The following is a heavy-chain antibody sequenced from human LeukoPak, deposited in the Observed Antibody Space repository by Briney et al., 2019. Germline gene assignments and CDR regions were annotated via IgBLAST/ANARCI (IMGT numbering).Heavy chain of an antibody. J-gene: IGHJ5*02. CDR3: ARFSSSTQRSWFDP. CDR2: IYYSGSP. V-gene: IGHV4-39*07. CDR1: GGSISSSSYY. Sequence: SETLSLTCTVSGGSISSSSYYWGWIRQPPGKGLEWIGSIYYSGSPYYNPSLKSRVTISVDTSKNQFSLKLSSVTAADTAVYYCARFSSSTQRSWFDPWGQGTLVTVSS. D-gene: IGHD2-15*01.